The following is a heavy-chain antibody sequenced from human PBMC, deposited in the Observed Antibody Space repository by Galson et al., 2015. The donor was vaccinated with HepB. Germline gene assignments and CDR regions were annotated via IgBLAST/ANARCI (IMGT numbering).Heavy chain of an antibody. D-gene: IGHD3-3*01. CDR3: ARDAEVLRWSASEFDI. CDR2: ISSSSSRI. CDR1: GSIFSTYS. Sequence: SLRLSCAAPGSIFSTYSMNWVRQAPGEGLEWISYISSSSSRIYYADSVEGRFTMSRDNAKNSLYLQMNSLRAEDTAVHYCARDAEVLRWSASEFDIWGQGTMVTVSS. J-gene: IGHJ3*02. V-gene: IGHV3-48*04.